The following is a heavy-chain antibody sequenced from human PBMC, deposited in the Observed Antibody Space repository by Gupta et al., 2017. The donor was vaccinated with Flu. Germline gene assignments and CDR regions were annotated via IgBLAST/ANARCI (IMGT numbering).Heavy chain of an antibody. V-gene: IGHV7-4-1*02. Sequence: QVQLVQSESELKKPGASVTVSCKASEYIFTTYAMNWVRQAPGQGLEWMGWINTNTGDPTYAQGFTGRFVFSFDTSVSTVFLQISGLKAEDTAVYYCSSTSFRYRTTLDVWGTGTTVTVSP. CDR3: SSTSFRYRTTLDV. CDR2: INTNTGDP. D-gene: IGHD1-1*01. CDR1: EYIFTTYA. J-gene: IGHJ6*04.